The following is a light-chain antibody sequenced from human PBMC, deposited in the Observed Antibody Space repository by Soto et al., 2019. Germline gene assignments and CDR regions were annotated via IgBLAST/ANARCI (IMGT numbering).Light chain of an antibody. V-gene: IGKV1-39*01. CDR1: QSISTY. Sequence: DIQMTQSPASLSASVGDRVTITCRASQSISTYLNWYQQKPGTAPKLLIYASYTLQSGVPSRFSGRGSGSDITLTISSLQPEDFATYYCQQSYSTPWTFGQGTKVDI. CDR2: ASY. CDR3: QQSYSTPWT. J-gene: IGKJ1*01.